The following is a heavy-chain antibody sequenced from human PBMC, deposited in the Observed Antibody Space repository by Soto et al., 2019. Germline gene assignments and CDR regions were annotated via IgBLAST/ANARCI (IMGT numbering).Heavy chain of an antibody. CDR2: IIPIFGTA. D-gene: IGHD1-26*01. J-gene: IGHJ6*02. Sequence: QVQLVQSGAEVKKPGSSVKVSCKASGGTFSSYAISWVRQAPGQGLEWMGVIIPIFGTANYAQKFQGRVTMTADESTSTAYRELSSLRSEDTAVYYCASKLGRDYYYGMDVWGQGTTVTGSS. V-gene: IGHV1-69*12. CDR1: GGTFSSYA. CDR3: ASKLGRDYYYGMDV.